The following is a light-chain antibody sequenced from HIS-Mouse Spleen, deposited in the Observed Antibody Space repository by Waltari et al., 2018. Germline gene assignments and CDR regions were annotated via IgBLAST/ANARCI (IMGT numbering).Light chain of an antibody. Sequence: EIVLTQSPGTLSLSPGERATLSCRASQSVSSSYLAWYPQKPGQAPRLLIYGASSRATGIPDRFSGSGYGTDCTLTISRLEPEDFAVYYCQQYGSSPETFGQGTKVEIK. V-gene: IGKV3-20*01. CDR1: QSVSSSY. J-gene: IGKJ1*01. CDR2: GAS. CDR3: QQYGSSPET.